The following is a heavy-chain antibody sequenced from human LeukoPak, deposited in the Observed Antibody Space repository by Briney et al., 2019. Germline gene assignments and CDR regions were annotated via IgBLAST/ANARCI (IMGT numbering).Heavy chain of an antibody. D-gene: IGHD1-26*01. Sequence: GASVKVSCKAFGYTFTNYGLYWVLQAPGQGLEWMVWISGNNGNTNYAQHLQGRVTITTDTSTNTAYMELRSLRSDDTAVYYCARVFGGSYLYYYYMDVWGKGTTVTISS. CDR1: GYTFTNYG. CDR2: ISGNNGNT. J-gene: IGHJ6*03. CDR3: ARVFGGSYLYYYYMDV. V-gene: IGHV1-18*01.